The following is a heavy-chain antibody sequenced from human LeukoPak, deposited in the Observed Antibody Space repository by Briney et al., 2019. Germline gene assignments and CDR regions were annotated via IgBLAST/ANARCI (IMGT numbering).Heavy chain of an antibody. D-gene: IGHD6-25*01. CDR2: ISYDGSNK. J-gene: IGHJ4*02. Sequence: GGSLRLSCAASGFTFSSYAMHWVRQAPGKGLEWVAVISYDGSNKYYVDSVKGRFTISRDNGKNSLYLQMNSLRAEDTAVYYCARDASGHDLPFDYWGQGTLVTVSS. V-gene: IGHV3-30*04. CDR3: ARDASGHDLPFDY. CDR1: GFTFSSYA.